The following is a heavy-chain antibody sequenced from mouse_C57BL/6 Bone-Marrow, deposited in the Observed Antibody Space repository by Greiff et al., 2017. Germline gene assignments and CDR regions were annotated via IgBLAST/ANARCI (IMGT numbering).Heavy chain of an antibody. Sequence: EVKLVESGGGLVQPGGSLKLSCAASGFTFSDYYMYWVRQTPEKRLEWVAYISNGGGSTYYPDTVKGRFTISRDNAKNTLYLQMSRLKSEDTAMYYCARSLVTTGGLGFAYWGQGTLVTVSA. CDR3: ARSLVTTGGLGFAY. V-gene: IGHV5-12*01. J-gene: IGHJ3*01. D-gene: IGHD1-1*01. CDR2: ISNGGGST. CDR1: GFTFSDYY.